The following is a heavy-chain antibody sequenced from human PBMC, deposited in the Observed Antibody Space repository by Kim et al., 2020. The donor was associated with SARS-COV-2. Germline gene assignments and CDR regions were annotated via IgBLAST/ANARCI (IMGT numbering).Heavy chain of an antibody. CDR3: ARASGSYLDVVFDY. J-gene: IGHJ4*02. Sequence: YADSGKGRVTISRENAKNSLYLQMNSLGDEDTAVYYCARASGSYLDVVFDYWGQGTPVTVSS. V-gene: IGHV3-48*02. D-gene: IGHD1-26*01.